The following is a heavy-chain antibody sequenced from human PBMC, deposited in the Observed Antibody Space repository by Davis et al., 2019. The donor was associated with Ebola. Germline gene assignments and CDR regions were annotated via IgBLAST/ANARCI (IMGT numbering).Heavy chain of an antibody. CDR3: ARDSDLYYYGMDV. Sequence: GESLKISCAASGFTFSSYGMHWVRQAPGKGLEWVAVISYDGSNEYYADSVKGRFTISRDNSKNTLYLQMNSLRAEDTAVYYCARDSDLYYYGMDVWGQGTTVTVSS. CDR2: ISYDGSNE. CDR1: GFTFSSYG. V-gene: IGHV3-30*03. J-gene: IGHJ6*02.